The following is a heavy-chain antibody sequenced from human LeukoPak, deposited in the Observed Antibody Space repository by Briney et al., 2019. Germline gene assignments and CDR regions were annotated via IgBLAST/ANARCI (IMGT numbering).Heavy chain of an antibody. D-gene: IGHD6-19*01. V-gene: IGHV3-15*05. Sequence: GGSLRLSCAASGFTFTYAWMSWVRQAPGKGLEWVGRIKTKTDGGTTDYAAPVKGRFTISRDDSKNTLYLQMNSLRAEDTAVYYCARDVQAGPGYWGQGTLVTVSS. CDR1: GFTFTYAW. CDR3: ARDVQAGPGY. J-gene: IGHJ4*02. CDR2: IKTKTDGGTT.